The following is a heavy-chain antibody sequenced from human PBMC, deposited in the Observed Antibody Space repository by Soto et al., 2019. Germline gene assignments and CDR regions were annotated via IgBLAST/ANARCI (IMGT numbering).Heavy chain of an antibody. V-gene: IGHV3-72*01. CDR1: GFTFSDHY. CDR3: AKAHYNTGWYYAFDI. Sequence: EVQLVESGGGLVQPGGSLRLSCAASGFTFSDHYMDWVRQAPGKGLEWVGRTASKDESYTTGYAASVKGRFTVSRDDSKSTLFLQMNSLRPEDTAMYYCAKAHYNTGWYYAFDIWGQGTMVTVSS. J-gene: IGHJ3*02. CDR2: TASKDESYTT. D-gene: IGHD6-19*01.